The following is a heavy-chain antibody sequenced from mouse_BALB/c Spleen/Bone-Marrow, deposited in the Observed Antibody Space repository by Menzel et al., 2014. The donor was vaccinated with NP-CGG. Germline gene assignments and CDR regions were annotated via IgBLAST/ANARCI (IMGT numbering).Heavy chain of an antibody. D-gene: IGHD1-2*01. V-gene: IGHV4-1*02. CDR2: INPDSSTI. CDR3: ARLGYSGYFAY. J-gene: IGHJ3*01. CDR1: GFAFSSYW. Sequence: MQLKESGGGLVQPGGSLKLSCAASGFAFSSYWMSWVRQAQGKGLEWIGEINPDSSTINYTPSLKDKFIISRDNAKNTLYLQMSKVRSEDTALYYCARLGYSGYFAYWGQGTLVTVSA.